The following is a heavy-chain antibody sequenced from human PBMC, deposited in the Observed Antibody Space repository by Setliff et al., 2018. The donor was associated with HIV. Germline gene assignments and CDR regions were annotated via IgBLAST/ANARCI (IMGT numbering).Heavy chain of an antibody. J-gene: IGHJ5*02. CDR2: INSFNAIT. Sequence: ASVKVSCKASGYTFTSYGISWVRQAPGQGLEWMGWINSFNAITNYAQKFQGRVTMTTETSTSTAYMELRGLRSDDTAVYYCARDLRGYNNWFDPWGQGTLVTVSS. CDR3: ARDLRGYNNWFDP. V-gene: IGHV1-18*01. D-gene: IGHD3-9*01. CDR1: GYTFTSYG.